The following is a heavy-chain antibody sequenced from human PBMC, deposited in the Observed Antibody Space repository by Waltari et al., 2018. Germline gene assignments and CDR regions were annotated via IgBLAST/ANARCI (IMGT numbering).Heavy chain of an antibody. J-gene: IGHJ3*02. CDR1: GFPFSFYG. Sequence: QVQLVESGGGVVQPGMSLRLSCAASGFPFSFYGMHGVRQAPGKGLEWVATIWYDGSNKYYGESVKGRLTVSRDNSKNTLFLQMDSLRAEDTAVYYCARGGPDNQESLDIWGRGTMVTVSS. CDR2: IWYDGSNK. V-gene: IGHV3-33*01. CDR3: ARGGPDNQESLDI.